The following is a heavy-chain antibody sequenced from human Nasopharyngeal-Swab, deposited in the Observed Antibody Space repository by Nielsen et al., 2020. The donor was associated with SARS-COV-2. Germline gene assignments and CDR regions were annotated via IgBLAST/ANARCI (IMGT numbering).Heavy chain of an antibody. CDR3: AREVASANKNAFDI. J-gene: IGHJ3*02. V-gene: IGHV4-30-4*01. Sequence: LRLSCSVSGGSISSGDYYWSWNRQPPGKGLEWIGYIYSSANTYYNPSLKSRVNMSVDMSKNQFSLKLSSVTAADTAVYYCAREVASANKNAFDIWGQGTMVTVSS. D-gene: IGHD2/OR15-2a*01. CDR1: GGSISSGDYY. CDR2: IYSSANT.